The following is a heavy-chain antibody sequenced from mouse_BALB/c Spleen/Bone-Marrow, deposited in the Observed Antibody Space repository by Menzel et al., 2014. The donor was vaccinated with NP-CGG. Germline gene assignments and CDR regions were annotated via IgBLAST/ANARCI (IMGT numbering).Heavy chain of an antibody. Sequence: VQLQQSGAELVKPGASVKLSCTASGFNIRDTYMHWVKQRPEQGLEWIGRIDPANGNTKYDPKFQGKATITADTSSNTAYLQLSNLTSEDTAVYYCARRGYYGNYYYAMDYWGQGTSVTVSS. CDR2: IDPANGNT. V-gene: IGHV14-3*02. J-gene: IGHJ4*01. CDR1: GFNIRDTY. CDR3: ARRGYYGNYYYAMDY. D-gene: IGHD2-1*01.